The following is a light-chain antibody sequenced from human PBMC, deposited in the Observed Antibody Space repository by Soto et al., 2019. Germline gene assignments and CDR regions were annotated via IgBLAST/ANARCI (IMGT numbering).Light chain of an antibody. J-gene: IGKJ2*01. CDR2: DAS. V-gene: IGKV1-33*01. Sequence: DIQMTQSPSSLSASVGDRVSITCQASQDISNYLSWYQLRPGTAPKLLIYDASDLETGVPSRFSGSGSGTDFTFTINSLQAEDVAVYFCQQFYTSPYTFGQGTKLEIK. CDR1: QDISNY. CDR3: QQFYTSPYT.